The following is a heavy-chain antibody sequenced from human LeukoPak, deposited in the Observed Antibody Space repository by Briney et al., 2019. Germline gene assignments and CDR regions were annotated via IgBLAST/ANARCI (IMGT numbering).Heavy chain of an antibody. J-gene: IGHJ4*02. V-gene: IGHV3-9*01. CDR2: ISWNSGSI. Sequence: GGSLSLSCAASGFTFDDYAMHWVRQAPGKGLEWVSGISWNSGSIGYADSVKGRFTISRDNAKNSLYLQMNSLRADDTAVYYCARDRWGYSYGGDWGQGTLVTVSS. CDR1: GFTFDDYA. CDR3: ARDRWGYSYGGD. D-gene: IGHD5-18*01.